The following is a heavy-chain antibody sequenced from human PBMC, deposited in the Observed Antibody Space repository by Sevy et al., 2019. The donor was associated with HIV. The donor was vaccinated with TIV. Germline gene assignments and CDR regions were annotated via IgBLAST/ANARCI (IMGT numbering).Heavy chain of an antibody. CDR2: ISGSGGST. CDR3: AKGGGGQWLDKYYFDY. Sequence: GGYLRLSCAASGFTFSSYAMSWVRQAPGKGLEWVSAISGSGGSTYYADSVKGRFTISRDNSKNTLYLQMNSLRAEDTAVYYCAKGGGGQWLDKYYFDYWGQGTLVTVSS. D-gene: IGHD6-19*01. V-gene: IGHV3-23*01. J-gene: IGHJ4*02. CDR1: GFTFSSYA.